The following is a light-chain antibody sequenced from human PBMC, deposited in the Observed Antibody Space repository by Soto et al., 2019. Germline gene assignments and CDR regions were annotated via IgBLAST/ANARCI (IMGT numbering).Light chain of an antibody. V-gene: IGLV7-46*01. Sequence: QAVVTQEPSLTVSPGGTVTLTCASSTGAVTSGHYPFWFQQKPGQAPRTLIYDTSNRHSWTPARFSGSLLGDKAALTLSGAQPEDEAEYYCLLYYSGPMVFGGGTKLTVL. CDR3: LLYYSGPMV. CDR2: DTS. CDR1: TGAVTSGHY. J-gene: IGLJ2*01.